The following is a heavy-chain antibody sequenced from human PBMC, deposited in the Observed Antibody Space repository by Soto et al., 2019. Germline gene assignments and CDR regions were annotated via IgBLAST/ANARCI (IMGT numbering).Heavy chain of an antibody. Sequence: SVKVSCKASGGTFSSYAISWVRQAPGQGLEWMGGIIPIFGTANYAQKFQGRVTITADESTSTAYMELSGLRSEDTAVYYCATSSGYYYYYGMDVWGQGTTVTVSS. CDR2: IIPIFGTA. J-gene: IGHJ6*02. V-gene: IGHV1-69*13. CDR3: ATSSGYYYYYGMDV. CDR1: GGTFSSYA. D-gene: IGHD3-22*01.